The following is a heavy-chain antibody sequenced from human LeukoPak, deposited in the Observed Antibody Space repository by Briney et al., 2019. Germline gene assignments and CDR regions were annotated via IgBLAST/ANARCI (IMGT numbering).Heavy chain of an antibody. Sequence: GGSLRLSCAASGFTFSSYSMNWVRQAPGKGLEWVSYISSGSSTIYYADSVKGRFTISRDNAKNSLYLQMNSLRVEDTAVYYCARVRNLRGDYWGQGTLVTVSS. J-gene: IGHJ4*02. CDR1: GFTFSSYS. CDR2: ISSGSSTI. V-gene: IGHV3-48*01. CDR3: ARVRNLRGDY. D-gene: IGHD4-17*01.